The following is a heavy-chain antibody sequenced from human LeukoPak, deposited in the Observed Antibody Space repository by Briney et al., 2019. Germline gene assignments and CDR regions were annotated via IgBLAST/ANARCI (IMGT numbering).Heavy chain of an antibody. CDR3: ASHGDRSRYYFDY. V-gene: IGHV4-34*01. D-gene: IGHD5-24*01. J-gene: IGHJ4*02. CDR2: INHSGGT. Sequence: SETLSLTCAVYGGSFSGYYWSWIRQPPGKGLEWIGEINHSGGTNYNPSLKSRVTISVDTSKNQFSLKLSSVTAADTAVYYCASHGDRSRYYFDYWGQGTLVTVSS. CDR1: GGSFSGYY.